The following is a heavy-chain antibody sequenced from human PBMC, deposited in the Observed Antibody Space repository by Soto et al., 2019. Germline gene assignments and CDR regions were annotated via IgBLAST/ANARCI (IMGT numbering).Heavy chain of an antibody. J-gene: IGHJ4*02. D-gene: IGHD3-16*02. V-gene: IGHV4-59*01. Sequence: SETLSLTCTVSGVSISSYYWSWIRQPPGKGLEWIGYIYYSGSTNYNPPLKSRVTISVDTSKNQFSLKLSSVTAADTAVYYCARVGELSFTFAYWGQGTLVTVSS. CDR3: ARVGELSFTFAY. CDR2: IYYSGST. CDR1: GVSISSYY.